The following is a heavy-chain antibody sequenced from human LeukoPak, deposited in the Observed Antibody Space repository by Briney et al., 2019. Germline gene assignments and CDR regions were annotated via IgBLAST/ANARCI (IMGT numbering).Heavy chain of an antibody. Sequence: SVKVSCKASGGTFSSYAISWVRQAPGQGLEWMGGIIPIFGTANYAQKFQGRVTFTADKSTSTAYMELSSLRSEDTAVYYCAREIGGGSCYPECGMDVWGKGTTVTVSS. CDR3: AREIGGGSCYPECGMDV. V-gene: IGHV1-69*06. J-gene: IGHJ6*04. CDR2: IIPIFGTA. D-gene: IGHD2-15*01. CDR1: GGTFSSYA.